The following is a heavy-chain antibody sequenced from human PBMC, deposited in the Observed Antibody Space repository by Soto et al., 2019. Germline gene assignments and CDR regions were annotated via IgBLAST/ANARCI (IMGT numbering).Heavy chain of an antibody. CDR3: AKDPLRGYSGYGFDY. J-gene: IGHJ4*02. CDR1: GVTFSSYG. Sequence: QVQLVESGGGVVQPGRSLRLSCAASGVTFSSYGMHWVRQAPGKGLEWVAVISYDGSKTNYADSVKGRFTISRDNSKNTLYLQMNSLRAEDTAVYYCAKDPLRGYSGYGFDYWGQGTLVTVSS. V-gene: IGHV3-30*18. D-gene: IGHD5-12*01. CDR2: ISYDGSKT.